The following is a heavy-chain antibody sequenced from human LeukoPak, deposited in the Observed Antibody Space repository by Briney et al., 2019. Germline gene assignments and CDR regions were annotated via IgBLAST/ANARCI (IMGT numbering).Heavy chain of an antibody. CDR2: FDVEDGEL. CDR1: GYTLTQLS. Sequence: EASVKVSCKVSGYTLTQLSVHWVRQAPGKGLEWMGGFDVEDGELIYAQKFQGRVTMTEDTSTDTAYMELSSLRSEDTAVYYCATNRQIMILGVVIMPAFDIWGQGTMVTVSS. V-gene: IGHV1-24*01. CDR3: ATNRQIMILGVVIMPAFDI. D-gene: IGHD3-3*01. J-gene: IGHJ3*02.